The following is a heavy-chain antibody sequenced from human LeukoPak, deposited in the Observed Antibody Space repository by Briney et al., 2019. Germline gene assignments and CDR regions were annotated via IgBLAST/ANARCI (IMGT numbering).Heavy chain of an antibody. D-gene: IGHD2-15*01. Sequence: PGGSLRPSCAASGFTFDDYGMSWVRQAPGKGLEWVSGINWNGGSTGYADSVKGRFTISRDNAKNSLYLQMNSLGAEDTALYYCARAVGSEYAFDIWGQGTMVTVSS. CDR2: INWNGGST. CDR3: ARAVGSEYAFDI. J-gene: IGHJ3*02. V-gene: IGHV3-20*04. CDR1: GFTFDDYG.